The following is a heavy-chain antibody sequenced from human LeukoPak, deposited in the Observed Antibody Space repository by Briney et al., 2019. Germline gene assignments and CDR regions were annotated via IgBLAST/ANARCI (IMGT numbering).Heavy chain of an antibody. CDR1: GYTFTGYY. CDR2: INPSGGST. D-gene: IGHD3-22*01. V-gene: IGHV1-46*01. J-gene: IGHJ3*02. Sequence: ASVKVSCKASGYTFTGYYMHWVRQAPGQGFEWMGIINPSGGSTSYAQKFQGRVTITADKSTSTAYMELSSLRSEDTAVYYCARGSNYYDSSGYDPRDAFDIWGQGTMVTVSS. CDR3: ARGSNYYDSSGYDPRDAFDI.